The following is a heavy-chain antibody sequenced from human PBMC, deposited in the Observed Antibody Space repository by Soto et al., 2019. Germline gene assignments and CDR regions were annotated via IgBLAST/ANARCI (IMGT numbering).Heavy chain of an antibody. V-gene: IGHV4-34*01. D-gene: IGHD7-27*01. J-gene: IGHJ6*02. CDR3: ARGVWRGNRGRNYYYYGMDV. CDR2: INHSGST. CDR1: GGSFSGYY. Sequence: SETLSLTCAVYGGSFSGYYWSWIRQPPGKGLEWIGEINHSGSTNYNPSLKSRVTISVDTSKNQFSLKLSSVTAADTAVYYCARGVWRGNRGRNYYYYGMDVWGQGTTVTVSS.